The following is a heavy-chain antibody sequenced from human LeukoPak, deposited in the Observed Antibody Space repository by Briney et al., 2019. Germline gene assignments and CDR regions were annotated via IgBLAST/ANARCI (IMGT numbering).Heavy chain of an antibody. D-gene: IGHD3-16*01. Sequence: PGGSLRLSCVASGFTFSTYGVSWVRQAPGKGLEWVSSIRDTTGRTYYTDSVKGRFTISRDNSKNTLYLQMNSLRAEDTAVYYCAKGGLGAVDWFDPWGQGTLVTVSS. CDR3: AKGGLGAVDWFDP. CDR2: IRDTTGRT. CDR1: GFTFSTYG. J-gene: IGHJ5*02. V-gene: IGHV3-23*01.